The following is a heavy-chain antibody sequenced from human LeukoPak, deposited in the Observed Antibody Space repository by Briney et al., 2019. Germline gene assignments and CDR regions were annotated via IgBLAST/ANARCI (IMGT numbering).Heavy chain of an antibody. CDR2: INQDGSDK. J-gene: IGHJ3*02. D-gene: IGHD3-10*01. V-gene: IGHV3-7*01. Sequence: GGSLRLSCAASGFTFSGYWMSRVRQAPGKGLEWVANINQDGSDKYCVDSVKGRFTISRDNAKNSLCLQMNSLRAEDTAVYYCARARVWFGDAFDIWGQGTMVTVSS. CDR3: ARARVWFGDAFDI. CDR1: GFTFSGYW.